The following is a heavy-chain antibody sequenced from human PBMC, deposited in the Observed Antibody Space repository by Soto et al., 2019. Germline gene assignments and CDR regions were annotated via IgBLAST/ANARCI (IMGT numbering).Heavy chain of an antibody. V-gene: IGHV3-23*01. D-gene: IGHD5-18*01. CDR1: GFTFSSYA. CDR3: AKDKGGGIQVWFFYYYYVDV. Sequence: EVQLLESGGGLVQPGGSLRLSCAASGFTFSSYAMSWVRQAPGKGLEWVSAISGSGGSTYYADSVKGRFTISRDNCEVTVYLQMNGLRAEDTVIYYCAKDKGGGIQVWFFYYYYVDVCGKGTTVTVSS. J-gene: IGHJ6*03. CDR2: ISGSGGST.